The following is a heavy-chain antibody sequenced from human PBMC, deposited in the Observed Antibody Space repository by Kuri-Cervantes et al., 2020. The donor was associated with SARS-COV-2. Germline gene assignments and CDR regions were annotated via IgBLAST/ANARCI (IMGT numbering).Heavy chain of an antibody. J-gene: IGHJ5*02. CDR2: TNHSGST. V-gene: IGHV4-34*01. CDR1: GWSFSGYY. D-gene: IGHD2-2*01. CDR3: ARDALVVVPTGNNWFDP. Sequence: ESLKISCAVSGWSFSGYYWSWLRQAPGKGLEWIGETNHSGSTNYNPSIKSRVTISVDTSKNQSSLKLSSVTAADNAVYYCARDALVVVPTGNNWFDPWGQGTLVTVSS.